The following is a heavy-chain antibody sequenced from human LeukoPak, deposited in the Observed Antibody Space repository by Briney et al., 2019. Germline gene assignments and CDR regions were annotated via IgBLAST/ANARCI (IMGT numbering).Heavy chain of an antibody. CDR2: INHSGST. CDR1: GGSFSGYY. J-gene: IGHJ4*02. D-gene: IGHD3-22*01. V-gene: IGHV4-34*01. Sequence: PSETLSLTCAVYGGSFSGYYWSWIRQPPGKGLEWIGEINHSGSTNYNPSLKSRVTISVGTSKNQFSLKLSSVTAADTAVYYCARVYSYMYYYDSSGLFDYWGQGTLVTVSS. CDR3: ARVYSYMYYYDSSGLFDY.